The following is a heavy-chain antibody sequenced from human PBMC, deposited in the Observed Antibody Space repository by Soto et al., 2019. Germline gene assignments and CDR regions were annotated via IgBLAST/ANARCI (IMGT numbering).Heavy chain of an antibody. V-gene: IGHV4-31*03. CDR1: GGSIRSGGYY. Sequence: SETLSLTCTVSGGSIRSGGYYWSWVRQNPRRGLEWIGNIYYSGNTYYNPSLKSRLTISVDTSKNQLSLNLSSVTAADTAVYYCARDRLMATAGTARHYFGLDVWGQGTTVTVSS. CDR3: ARDRLMATAGTARHYFGLDV. D-gene: IGHD5-18*01. J-gene: IGHJ6*02. CDR2: IYYSGNT.